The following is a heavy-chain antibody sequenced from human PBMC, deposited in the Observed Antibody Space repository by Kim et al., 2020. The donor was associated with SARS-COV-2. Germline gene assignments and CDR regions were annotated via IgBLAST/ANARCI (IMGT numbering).Heavy chain of an antibody. CDR3: AKDKEARGYYY. J-gene: IGHJ6*01. D-gene: IGHD3-22*01. CDR1: GFTFGDYG. CDR2: INWNSGSR. Sequence: SLRLSCAASGFTFGDYGMHGVRQAPGKGPEWVSGINWNSGSRDYADSVKGRFTISRDNSKNSLYLQMNSLRAEDTALYYCAKDKEARGYYY. V-gene: IGHV3-9*01.